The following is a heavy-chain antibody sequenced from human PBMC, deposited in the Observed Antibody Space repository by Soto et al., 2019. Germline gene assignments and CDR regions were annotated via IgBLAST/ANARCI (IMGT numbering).Heavy chain of an antibody. CDR2: IYPGDSDT. Sequence: GESLKISCNGSGYSFTSYWIGWVRQMPWKGLEWMGIIYPGDSDTRYSPSFQGQVTISADKSISTAYLQWSSLKASDTAMYYCARHPTRSLYGDYVRRYYYYGMDVWGQGTTVTVSS. V-gene: IGHV5-51*01. J-gene: IGHJ6*02. CDR3: ARHPTRSLYGDYVRRYYYYGMDV. D-gene: IGHD4-17*01. CDR1: GYSFTSYW.